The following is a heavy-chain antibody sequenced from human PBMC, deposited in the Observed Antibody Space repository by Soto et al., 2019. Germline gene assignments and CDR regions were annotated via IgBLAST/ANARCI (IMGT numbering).Heavy chain of an antibody. Sequence: VVSLKISCKASGFTFSSYSLGWVRHMPGKGLQWMGNIFSSDSSAKYSPSFVGQVTISVDRSINTAYLQWSSLKASDTAIYYCGTWRGSSWFDYWGPGTLVTVSS. D-gene: IGHD2-2*01. V-gene: IGHV5-51*01. J-gene: IGHJ4*02. CDR3: GTWRGSSWFDY. CDR1: GFTFSSYS. CDR2: IFSSDSSA.